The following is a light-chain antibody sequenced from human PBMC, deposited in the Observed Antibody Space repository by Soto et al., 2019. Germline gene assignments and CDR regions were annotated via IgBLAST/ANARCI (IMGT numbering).Light chain of an antibody. Sequence: EIVLTQSPGTLSLSPGDRATLSCRASQSVTGTYLAWYQQKPGQAPRLLIYGESIRATGIPDRFSGSGSGTDSTLTISRLEPEDFAVYYCQQYGSPLWTFGQGTKVEI. CDR2: GES. CDR3: QQYGSPLWT. J-gene: IGKJ1*01. CDR1: QSVTGTY. V-gene: IGKV3-20*01.